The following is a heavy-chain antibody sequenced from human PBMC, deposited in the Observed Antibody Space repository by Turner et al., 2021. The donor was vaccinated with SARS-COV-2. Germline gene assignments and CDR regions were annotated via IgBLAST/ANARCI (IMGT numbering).Heavy chain of an antibody. CDR2: INPNSGGT. D-gene: IGHD3-3*01. Sequence: QVQLVQSGAEVKKPGASVKVSCTASGYTFSGYYTHWVRQAPGQGLEWKGRINPNSGGTNKAQKLQGRVTMTSDTYISTAYMELSRLRSDDTAVYYCARGPRGYDFWSGYPNWFDPWGQGTLVTVSS. J-gene: IGHJ5*02. V-gene: IGHV1-2*02. CDR1: GYTFSGYY. CDR3: ARGPRGYDFWSGYPNWFDP.